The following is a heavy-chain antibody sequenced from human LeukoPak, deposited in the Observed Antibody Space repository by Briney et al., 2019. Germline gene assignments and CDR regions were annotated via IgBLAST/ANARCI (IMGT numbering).Heavy chain of an antibody. CDR2: ISTSSRYI. D-gene: IGHD6-19*01. V-gene: IGHV3-21*01. CDR3: ARESYTTLPPTIAVAGHDY. CDR1: GFTFSTYS. J-gene: IGHJ4*02. Sequence: GGSLRLSCAASGFTFSTYSMIWVRQAPGKGLEWVSSISTSSRYIHYADSVKGRFTISRDNAKNSLYLQMNGLRAEDTAVYYCARESYTTLPPTIAVAGHDYWGQGTLVTVSS.